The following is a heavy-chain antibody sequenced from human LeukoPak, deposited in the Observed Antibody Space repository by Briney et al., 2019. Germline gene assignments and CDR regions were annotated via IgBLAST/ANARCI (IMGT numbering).Heavy chain of an antibody. CDR1: GYTFTSYG. V-gene: IGHV1-18*01. CDR3: ARDQGWLHQIMQGPLDY. CDR2: ISAYNGNT. D-gene: IGHD5-24*01. Sequence: GESLKVSCKASGYTFTSYGISWVRQAPGQGLEWMGWISAYNGNTNYAQKLQGRVTMTTDTSTSTAYMELRSLRSDDTAVYYCARDQGWLHQIMQGPLDYWGQGTLVTVSS. J-gene: IGHJ4*02.